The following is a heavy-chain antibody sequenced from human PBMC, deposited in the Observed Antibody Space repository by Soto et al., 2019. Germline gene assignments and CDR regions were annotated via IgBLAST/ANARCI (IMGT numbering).Heavy chain of an antibody. D-gene: IGHD3-10*01. CDR3: AKSNRNYYYGSGSLNGAFDI. Sequence: QAGGSLRLSCAASGFTFDDYAMHWVRQAPGKGLEWVSGISWNSGSIGYADSVKGRFTISRDNDKNSLYLQMNSLRAEDTALYYCAKSNRNYYYGSGSLNGAFDIWGQGTMVTVSS. V-gene: IGHV3-9*01. CDR1: GFTFDDYA. CDR2: ISWNSGSI. J-gene: IGHJ3*02.